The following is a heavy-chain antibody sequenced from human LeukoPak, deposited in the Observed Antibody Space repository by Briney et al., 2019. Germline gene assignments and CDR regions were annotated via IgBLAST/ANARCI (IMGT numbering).Heavy chain of an antibody. J-gene: IGHJ5*02. V-gene: IGHV1-18*01. D-gene: IGHD2-2*01. CDR2: ISAYNGNT. Sequence: ASVKVSCKASGYTFTSYGISWVRQAPGQGLEWMGWISAYNGNTNYAQKLQGRVTMTTDTSTSTAYMELRSLRSDDTAVYYCARDVGYCSSTSCYGGPWLDPWGQGTLVTVSS. CDR3: ARDVGYCSSTSCYGGPWLDP. CDR1: GYTFTSYG.